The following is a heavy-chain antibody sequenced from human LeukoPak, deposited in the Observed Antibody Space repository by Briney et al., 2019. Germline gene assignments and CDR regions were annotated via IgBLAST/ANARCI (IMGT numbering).Heavy chain of an antibody. J-gene: IGHJ4*02. D-gene: IGHD4-17*01. Sequence: ASVKVSCKASGYTFTSYAMHWVRQAPGQRLEWMGWINAGNGNTKYSQKFQGRVTITRDTSASTAYMELSSLRSEDTAVYYCATYGDRTGYFDYWGQGTLVTVSS. CDR1: GYTFTSYA. CDR3: ATYGDRTGYFDY. CDR2: INAGNGNT. V-gene: IGHV1-3*01.